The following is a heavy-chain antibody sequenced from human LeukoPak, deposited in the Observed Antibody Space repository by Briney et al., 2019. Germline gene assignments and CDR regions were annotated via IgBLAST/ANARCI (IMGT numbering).Heavy chain of an antibody. V-gene: IGHV3-23*01. D-gene: IGHD6-19*01. CDR3: AKAPGIGVVATSYFDY. J-gene: IGHJ4*02. CDR2: ISGSGGST. Sequence: PGGSLRLSCAASAFTFNSYAMSWVGQAPGKGLEWVSDISGSGGSTHYADSVKGRFTISRDNSKNTLYLEMNSLRAEDTAVYYCAKAPGIGVVATSYFDYWGQGTLVTVSS. CDR1: AFTFNSYA.